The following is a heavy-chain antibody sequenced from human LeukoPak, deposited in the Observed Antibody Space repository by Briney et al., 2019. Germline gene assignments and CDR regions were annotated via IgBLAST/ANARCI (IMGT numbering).Heavy chain of an antibody. D-gene: IGHD6-19*01. V-gene: IGHV3-7*04. CDR3: ARDLSSLAPSFDN. J-gene: IGHJ4*02. CDR2: IDQDGSVK. Sequence: GGSLRLSCAASGFTFSNYWMSWVRQAPGKGLEWVANIDQDGSVKYYMDSVKGRFTISRDNAKNSLYLQMNSLRAEDTAVYYCARDLSSLAPSFDNWGQGTLVTVSS. CDR1: GFTFSNYW.